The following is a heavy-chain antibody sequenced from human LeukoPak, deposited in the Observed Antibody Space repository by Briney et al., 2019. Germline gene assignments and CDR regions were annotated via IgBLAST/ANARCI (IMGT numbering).Heavy chain of an antibody. CDR3: ARDLPVDAFDI. D-gene: IGHD5/OR15-5a*01. J-gene: IGHJ3*02. CDR2: ISSSGTTI. V-gene: IGHV3-11*04. CDR1: GFTFSDYY. Sequence: GGSLRLSCAASGFTFSDYYMNWIRQAPGKGLEWVSYISSSGTTIYYADSVKGRFTVSRDNAKNTLYLQMNSLRAEDTAVYYCARDLPVDAFDIWGQGTMVTVSS.